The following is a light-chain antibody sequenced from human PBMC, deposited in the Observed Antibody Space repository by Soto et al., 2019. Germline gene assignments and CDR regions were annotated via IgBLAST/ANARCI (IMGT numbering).Light chain of an antibody. Sequence: QSALTQPPSASGSPGQSVTISCTGTSSDVGGYIFVSWCQQHPGKVPKLIIYDVNKRPSGVPDRFSGSKYGNTASLTVSGLQAEDEGDYYCVSFAGGTYVFGTGTKVTVL. V-gene: IGLV2-8*01. CDR1: SSDVGGYIF. CDR2: DVN. J-gene: IGLJ1*01. CDR3: VSFAGGTYV.